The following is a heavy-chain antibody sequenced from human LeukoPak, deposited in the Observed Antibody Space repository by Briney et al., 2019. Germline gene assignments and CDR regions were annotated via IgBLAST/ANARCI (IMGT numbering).Heavy chain of an antibody. V-gene: IGHV3-21*01. CDR2: ISSNSNSI. CDR3: AREWGYRSGGSCPPDHFDY. D-gene: IGHD2-15*01. CDR1: GFTFSYYS. J-gene: IGHJ4*02. Sequence: GGSLRLSCGASGFTFSYYSMNWVRQAPGKGLEWVSSISSNSNSIYYADSVKGRFTISRDNAKNSLYLQISSLRAEDTAVYYCAREWGYRSGGSCPPDHFDYWGQGTLVTVSS.